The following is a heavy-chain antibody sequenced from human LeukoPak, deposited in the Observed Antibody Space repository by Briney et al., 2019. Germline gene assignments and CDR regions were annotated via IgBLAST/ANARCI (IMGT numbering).Heavy chain of an antibody. CDR1: GGSISSYY. D-gene: IGHD4-23*01. J-gene: IGHJ3*02. CDR2: IYYSGST. CDR3: ASGGKDAFDI. Sequence: SETLSLTCTVSGGSISSYYWSWIRQPPGKGLEWIGYIYYSGSTYYNPSLKSRVTISVDRSKNQFSLKLSSVTAADTAVYYCASGGKDAFDIWGQGTMVTVSS. V-gene: IGHV4-59*12.